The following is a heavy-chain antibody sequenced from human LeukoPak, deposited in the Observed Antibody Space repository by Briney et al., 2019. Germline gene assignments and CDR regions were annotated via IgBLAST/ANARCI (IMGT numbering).Heavy chain of an antibody. Sequence: GRSLRLSCAASGFTFSSYGMHWVRQAPGKGLEWVAVIRYVGSDKYYADSVKGRFTISRDNSQNTMYLQMNSLRAEDTAVYYCARENDYALDYWGQGTLVTASS. V-gene: IGHV3-30*12. J-gene: IGHJ4*02. D-gene: IGHD4-17*01. CDR1: GFTFSSYG. CDR2: IRYVGSDK. CDR3: ARENDYALDY.